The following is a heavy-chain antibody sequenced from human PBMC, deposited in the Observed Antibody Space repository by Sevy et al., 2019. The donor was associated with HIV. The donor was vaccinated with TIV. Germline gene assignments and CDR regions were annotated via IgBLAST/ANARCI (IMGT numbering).Heavy chain of an antibody. CDR3: ARGVGLDC. CDR2: IRPDGSDK. D-gene: IGHD1-26*01. CDR1: GFTFSPYW. Sequence: GGSLRLSCAASGFTFSPYWMIWVRQAPGKGLEWVANIRPDGSDKYYVDSVKGRYTISRDNAKNSLYLQMHSLRADDTAMYYCARGVGLDCWGQGALVTVSS. V-gene: IGHV3-7*01. J-gene: IGHJ4*02.